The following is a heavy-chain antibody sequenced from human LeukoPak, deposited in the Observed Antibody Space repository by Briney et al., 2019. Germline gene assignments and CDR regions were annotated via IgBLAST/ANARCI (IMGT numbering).Heavy chain of an antibody. CDR2: IYYSGST. D-gene: IGHD1-14*01. V-gene: IGHV4-39*07. J-gene: IGHJ4*02. CDR3: ARYGRQKMTGDY. CDR1: GGSISSSSYY. Sequence: SETLSLTCTVSGGSISSSSYYWGWIRQPPGKGLEWIGSIYYSGSTYYNPSLKSRVTISVDTSKNQFSLKLSSVTAADTAVYYCARYGRQKMTGDYWGQGTLVTVSS.